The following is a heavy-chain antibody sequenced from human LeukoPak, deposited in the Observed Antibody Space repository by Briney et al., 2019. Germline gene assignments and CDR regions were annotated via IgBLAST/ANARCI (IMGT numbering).Heavy chain of an antibody. CDR1: GFTFSNYD. D-gene: IGHD3-10*01. CDR3: AKDRRAGSYDY. Sequence: QAGGSLRLSCAASGFTFSNYDMHWVRQAPGKGLEWVAFTRYDGSTKDYADSVKGRFTISRDNSKNTLYLQMNSLRAEDTAVYYCAKDRRAGSYDYWGQGTLVTVSS. V-gene: IGHV3-30*02. CDR2: TRYDGSTK. J-gene: IGHJ4*02.